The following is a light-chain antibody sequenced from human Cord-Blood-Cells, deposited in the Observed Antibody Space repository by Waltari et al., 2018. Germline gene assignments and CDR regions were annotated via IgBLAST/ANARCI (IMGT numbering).Light chain of an antibody. CDR2: EGS. J-gene: IGLJ3*02. Sequence: QSALTQPASVSGSPGQSITISCTGTSSDVGSYNLVSWYQPHPGKAPKLMIYEGSKRLSGVSNRFSGSKSGNTASLTISGRQAEDEADYYCCSYAGSSTLVFGGGTKLTVL. CDR3: CSYAGSSTLV. V-gene: IGLV2-23*01. CDR1: SSDVGSYNL.